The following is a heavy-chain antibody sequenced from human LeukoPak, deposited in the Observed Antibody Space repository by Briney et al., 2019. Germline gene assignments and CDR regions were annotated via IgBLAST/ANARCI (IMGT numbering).Heavy chain of an antibody. CDR3: ARAVWGVYNYGSGSYTPDDY. CDR2: ISAYNGNT. J-gene: IGHJ4*02. V-gene: IGHV1-18*01. CDR1: GYTFTSYG. Sequence: ASVKVSCKASGYTFTSYGISWVRQAPGQGLEWMGWISAYNGNTNYAQKLQGRVTMTTDTSTSTAYMELRSLRSDDTAVYYCARAVWGVYNYGSGSYTPDDYWGQGTLVTVSS. D-gene: IGHD3-10*01.